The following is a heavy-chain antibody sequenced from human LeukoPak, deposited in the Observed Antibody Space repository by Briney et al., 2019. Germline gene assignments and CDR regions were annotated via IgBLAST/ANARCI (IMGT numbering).Heavy chain of an antibody. D-gene: IGHD3-22*01. CDR1: GGSISSYY. J-gene: IGHJ4*02. CDR3: ARYGYDSSGYYYGYFDY. V-gene: IGHV4-34*01. Sequence: SETLSLTCTVSGGSISSYYWSWIRQPPGKGLEWIGEINHSGSTNYNPSLKSRVTISVDTSKNQFSLKLSSVTAADTAVYYCARYGYDSSGYYYGYFDYWGQGTLVTVSS. CDR2: INHSGST.